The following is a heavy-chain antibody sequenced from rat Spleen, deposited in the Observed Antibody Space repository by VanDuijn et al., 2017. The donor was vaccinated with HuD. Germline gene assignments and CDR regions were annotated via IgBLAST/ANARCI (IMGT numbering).Heavy chain of an antibody. CDR1: GFSLSSYG. V-gene: IGHV5-19*01. Sequence: VQLKESGPGLVQPSQTLSLTCTVSGFSLSSYGVIWVRQPPGKGLEWVASISTSGGSTYYRDSVKGRFTVSRDNAENTVYLQMNSLRSEDTATYYCAVSGYGYWGQGVMVTVSS. CDR2: ISTSGGST. J-gene: IGHJ2*01. D-gene: IGHD4-3*01. CDR3: AVSGYGY.